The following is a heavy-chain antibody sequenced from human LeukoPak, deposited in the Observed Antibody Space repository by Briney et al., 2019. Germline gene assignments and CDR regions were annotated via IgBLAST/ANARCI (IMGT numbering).Heavy chain of an antibody. J-gene: IGHJ4*02. CDR3: ARLRRVTTAVFDY. CDR2: INHSGST. V-gene: IGHV4-34*01. D-gene: IGHD4-11*01. CDR1: GGSFSGYY. Sequence: TSETLSLTCAVYGGSFSGYYWSWIRQPPGKGLEWIGEINHSGSTNYNPSLKSRVTISVDTSKNQFSLKLSSVTAADTAVYYCARLRRVTTAVFDYWGQGTLVTVSS.